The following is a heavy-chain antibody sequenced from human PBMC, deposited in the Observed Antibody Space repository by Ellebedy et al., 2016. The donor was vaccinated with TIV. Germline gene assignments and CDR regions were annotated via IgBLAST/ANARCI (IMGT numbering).Heavy chain of an antibody. Sequence: GESLKISCAASGFTFSSYSMNWVRQAPGKGLEWVSSISSSSSYIYYADSVKGRFTISRDNAKNSLYLQMNSLRAEDTAVYYCARDPRRYSSSWYWPYYYYYGMDVWGQGTTVTVSS. V-gene: IGHV3-21*01. CDR3: ARDPRRYSSSWYWPYYYYYGMDV. J-gene: IGHJ6*02. CDR1: GFTFSSYS. CDR2: ISSSSSYI. D-gene: IGHD6-13*01.